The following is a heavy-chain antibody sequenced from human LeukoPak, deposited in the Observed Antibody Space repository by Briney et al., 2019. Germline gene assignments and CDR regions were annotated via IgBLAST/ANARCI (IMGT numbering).Heavy chain of an antibody. CDR2: INPGNGNT. J-gene: IGHJ4*02. CDR1: GYTFTNSA. V-gene: IGHV1-3*01. Sequence: ASVKVSCKASGYTFTNSAIHWVRQAPGQSLEWMGWINPGNGNTKYSPKFQGRVTITRDTSASTAYMELSSLRSEDTAVYYCAARPGIEVAGFDFWGQGTLVTVSS. D-gene: IGHD6-19*01. CDR3: AARPGIEVAGFDF.